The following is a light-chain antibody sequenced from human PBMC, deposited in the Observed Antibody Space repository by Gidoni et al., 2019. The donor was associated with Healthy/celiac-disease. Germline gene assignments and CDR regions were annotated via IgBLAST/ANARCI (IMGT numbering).Light chain of an antibody. Sequence: QSALTQPASVSVSPGQSISISCTGTSSDVGRYNYVSWYQQPPGKAPKLMIYHVSNRPSGVSNRFSGSKSGNTASLTISGLQAEDESDYYCSSYTSSSTLVFGTGTKVTVL. CDR3: SSYTSSSTLV. V-gene: IGLV2-14*01. J-gene: IGLJ1*01. CDR2: HVS. CDR1: SSDVGRYNY.